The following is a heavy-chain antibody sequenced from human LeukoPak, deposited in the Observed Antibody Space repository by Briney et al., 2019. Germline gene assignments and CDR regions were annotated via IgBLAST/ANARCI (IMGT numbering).Heavy chain of an antibody. CDR3: CRDGYNTGDY. D-gene: IGHD5-24*01. V-gene: IGHV1-69*13. CDR1: GGTFSSYA. Sequence: GASVKVSCKASGGTFSSYAISWVRQAPGQGLEWMGGIIPIFGTANYAQKFQGRVTITADESTSTAYMELSSLRSEDTAAYYCCRDGYNTGDYWGQGTLVTVSS. J-gene: IGHJ4*02. CDR2: IIPIFGTA.